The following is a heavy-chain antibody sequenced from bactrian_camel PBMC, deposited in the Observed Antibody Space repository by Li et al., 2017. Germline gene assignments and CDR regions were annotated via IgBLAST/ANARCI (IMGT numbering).Heavy chain of an antibody. Sequence: DVQLVEPGGGSVQPGGSLRLSCQVSQYAVRAGCMGWFRQAPDQAREKVAAISSNGETRHENPVKGRFTISRDNAKNTLYLQLNMLQTEDTAMYYCAKSSDGDWYSPRKEFTDWGQGTQVTVS. CDR1: QYAVRAGC. CDR2: ISSNGET. V-gene: IGHV3S67*01. CDR3: AKSSDGDWYSPRKEFTD. D-gene: IGHD6*01. J-gene: IGHJ4*01.